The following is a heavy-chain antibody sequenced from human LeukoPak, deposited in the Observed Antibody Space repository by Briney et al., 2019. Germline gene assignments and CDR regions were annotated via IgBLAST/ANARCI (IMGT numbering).Heavy chain of an antibody. Sequence: GGSLRLSCAAYGFTFSTYWMTWVRQAPGKGLEWVANIKEDGSEKYYVDSVRGRFTISRDNAKNSLYLHMNSLRAEDTAVYYCARVHHSSSWGTDDCWGQGTLVTVSS. J-gene: IGHJ4*02. CDR1: GFTFSTYW. D-gene: IGHD6-13*01. V-gene: IGHV3-7*01. CDR2: IKEDGSEK. CDR3: ARVHHSSSWGTDDC.